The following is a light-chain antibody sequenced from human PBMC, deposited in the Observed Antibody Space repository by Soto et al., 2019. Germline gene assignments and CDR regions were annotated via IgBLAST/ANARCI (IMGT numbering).Light chain of an antibody. CDR2: AAS. Sequence: DIRLTQSPSFLSASVGDRVTITCRASQGISSYLAWYQQKPGKAPKLLIYAASTLQSGVPSRFSGSGSGTEFTLTISSRQPEDFATYYCQQLNSYPPWTFGQGTKVEIK. CDR3: QQLNSYPPWT. CDR1: QGISSY. V-gene: IGKV1-9*01. J-gene: IGKJ1*01.